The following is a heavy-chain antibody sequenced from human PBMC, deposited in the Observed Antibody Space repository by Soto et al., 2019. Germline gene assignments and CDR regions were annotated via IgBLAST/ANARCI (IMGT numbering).Heavy chain of an antibody. J-gene: IGHJ4*02. V-gene: IGHV4-59*01. D-gene: IGHD2-8*02. CDR2: AYQSADT. CDR3: ARSKNRAVTVDY. Sequence: PSYPLSLPCTVSGVPIRSYFCSWIRQPPGKGLEWIGCAYQSADTKYSPSLKNRATTSTDPDKKQFSRRLSAVTAADTALYYCARSKNRAVTVDYWGQRAMVAVSS. CDR1: GVPIRSYF.